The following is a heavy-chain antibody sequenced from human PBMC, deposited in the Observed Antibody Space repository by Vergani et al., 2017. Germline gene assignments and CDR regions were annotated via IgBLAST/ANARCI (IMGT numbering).Heavy chain of an antibody. CDR1: GFTFSSYA. CDR3: AKXEGALRFLEWLYPYGMDV. Sequence: QVQLVESGGGVVQPGRSLRLSCAASGFTFSSYAMHWVRQAPGKGLEWVAGISYDGSNKYYADSVKGRFTISRDNSKNTLYRQMNSLRAEDTAVYYCAKXEGALRFLEWLYPYGMDVWGQGTTVTVSS. V-gene: IGHV3-30*04. J-gene: IGHJ6*02. CDR2: ISYDGSNK. D-gene: IGHD3-3*01.